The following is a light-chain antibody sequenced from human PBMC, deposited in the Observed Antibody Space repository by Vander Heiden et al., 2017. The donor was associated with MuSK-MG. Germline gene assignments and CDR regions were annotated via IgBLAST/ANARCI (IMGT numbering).Light chain of an antibody. Sequence: ELVLTQSPATLSLSPGARAPLSCRASQNVTIYFAWYQQKPGQAPRLLILDASHGASGIPARFRGAGCGRDFTPTSSSREPEECAGYCWQQCTNWPTFGQGTKVESK. CDR2: DAS. CDR3: QQCTNWPT. CDR1: QNVTIY. V-gene: IGKV3-11*02. J-gene: IGKJ4*01.